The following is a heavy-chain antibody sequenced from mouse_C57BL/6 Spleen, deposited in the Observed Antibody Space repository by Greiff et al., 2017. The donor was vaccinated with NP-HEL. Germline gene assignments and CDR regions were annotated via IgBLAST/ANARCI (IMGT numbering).Heavy chain of an antibody. D-gene: IGHD2-4*01. CDR2: IYPRSGNT. CDR3: ARKDDYDWFAD. V-gene: IGHV1-81*01. CDR1: GYTFTSYG. J-gene: IGHJ3*01. Sequence: LEESGAELARPGASVKLSCKASGYTFTSYGISWVKQRTGQGLEWIGEIYPRSGNTYYNEKFKGKATLTADKSSSTAYMELRSLTSEDSAVYFCARKDDYDWFADWGQGTLVTVSA.